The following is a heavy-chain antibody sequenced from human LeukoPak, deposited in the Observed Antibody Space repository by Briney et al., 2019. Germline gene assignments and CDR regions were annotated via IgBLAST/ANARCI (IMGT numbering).Heavy chain of an antibody. V-gene: IGHV3-21*01. CDR3: ARDDSDTAMVLLNY. D-gene: IGHD5-18*01. CDR2: ISSSSSYI. CDR1: GFTFSSYS. Sequence: GGSLRLSCAASGFTFSSYSMNWVRQAPGKGLECVSSISSSSSYIYYADSVKGRFTISRDNAKNSLYLQMNSLRAEDTAVYYCARDDSDTAMVLLNYWGQGTLVTVSS. J-gene: IGHJ4*02.